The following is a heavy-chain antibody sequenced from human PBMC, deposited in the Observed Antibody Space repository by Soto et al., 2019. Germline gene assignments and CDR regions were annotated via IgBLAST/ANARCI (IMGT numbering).Heavy chain of an antibody. Sequence: GASVKVSCKASGGTFSSYTISWVRLAPGQGLEWMGWISAYNGNTNYAQKVQGRVTMTTDTSTSTAYMELSSLRSEDTAVYYCARGYCSSTSCYYWFDPWGQGTLVTVSS. CDR1: GGTFSSYT. V-gene: IGHV1-18*01. CDR3: ARGYCSSTSCYYWFDP. J-gene: IGHJ5*02. CDR2: ISAYNGNT. D-gene: IGHD2-2*01.